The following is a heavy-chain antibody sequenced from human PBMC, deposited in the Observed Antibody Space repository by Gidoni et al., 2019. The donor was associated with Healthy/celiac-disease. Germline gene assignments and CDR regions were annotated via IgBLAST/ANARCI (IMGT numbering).Heavy chain of an antibody. CDR3: AKDRGYSGYPVDY. D-gene: IGHD5-12*01. CDR1: GFTFSSYA. J-gene: IGHJ4*02. Sequence: EVQLLESGGGLVQPGGSLRLSCAASGFTFSSYAMRWFRQAPGKGLEWFSAISGSCGSTYYADSVKGRFTISRDNSKTTLYLQMNSLRSEDTAVYYCAKDRGYSGYPVDYWGQGTLVTVSS. CDR2: ISGSCGST. V-gene: IGHV3-23*01.